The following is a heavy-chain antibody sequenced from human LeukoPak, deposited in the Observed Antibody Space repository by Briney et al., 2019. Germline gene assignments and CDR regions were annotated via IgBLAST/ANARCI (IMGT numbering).Heavy chain of an antibody. D-gene: IGHD6-13*01. J-gene: IGHJ6*02. CDR3: AKAASSSWPSYYYGMDV. V-gene: IGHV3-23*01. CDR1: GFIFNSYA. CDR2: ITGSGGNT. Sequence: PGGSLRLSCAAYGFIFNSYAIHWVRQAPGKGLEWVSVITGSGGNTYYADSVKGRFTISKDNSKNTVYLQMSSLRVDDTAVYYCAKAASSSWPSYYYGMDVWGQGTTVTVSS.